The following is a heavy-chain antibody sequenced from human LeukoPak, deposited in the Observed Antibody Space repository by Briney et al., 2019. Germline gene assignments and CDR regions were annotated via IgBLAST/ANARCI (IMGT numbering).Heavy chain of an antibody. CDR1: GFTFNSYS. J-gene: IGHJ4*02. V-gene: IGHV3-21*01. CDR3: ARDHRRDDSSGPRKGFDY. Sequence: PGGSLRLSCAASGFTFNSYSMNWVRQAPGKGLEWVSSISSSSSYIYYADSVKGRFTISRDNAKNSLYLQMNSLRAEDTAVYYCARDHRRDDSSGPRKGFDYWGQGTLVTVSS. D-gene: IGHD3-22*01. CDR2: ISSSSSYI.